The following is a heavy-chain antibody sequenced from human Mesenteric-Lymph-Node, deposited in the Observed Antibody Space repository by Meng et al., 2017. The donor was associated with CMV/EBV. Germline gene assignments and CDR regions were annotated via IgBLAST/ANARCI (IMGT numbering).Heavy chain of an antibody. V-gene: IGHV4-31*02. J-gene: IGHJ6*02. Sequence: GGGIHWSWVRQHPGKGLEWIGYIYYSGSTYYNPSLKSRVTISVDTSKNQFSLKLSSVTAADTAVYYCASGRTYGDYIFYYYYGMDVWGQGTTVTVSS. CDR1: GGGIH. CDR2: IYYSGST. D-gene: IGHD4-17*01. CDR3: ASGRTYGDYIFYYYYGMDV.